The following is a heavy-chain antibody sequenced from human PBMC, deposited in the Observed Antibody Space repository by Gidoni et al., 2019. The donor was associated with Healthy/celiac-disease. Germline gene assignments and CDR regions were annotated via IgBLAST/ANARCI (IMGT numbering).Heavy chain of an antibody. CDR2: SSGSGGST. V-gene: IGHV3-23*01. Sequence: EVQLLESGGGLVQPGGSLGLSCAASGCTFSSYAMSWVRQAPGKGLEGVSASSGSGGSTYYADSVKGRFTISRDNSKNTLYLQMNSLRAEDTDVYYCAKTSGSYYDFVDYWGQGTLVTVSS. D-gene: IGHD1-26*01. CDR3: AKTSGSYYDFVDY. J-gene: IGHJ4*02. CDR1: GCTFSSYA.